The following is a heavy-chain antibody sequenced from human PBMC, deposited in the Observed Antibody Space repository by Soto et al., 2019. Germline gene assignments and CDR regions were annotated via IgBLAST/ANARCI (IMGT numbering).Heavy chain of an antibody. V-gene: IGHV2-5*02. D-gene: IGHD1-26*01. J-gene: IGHJ5*02. Sequence: QITLKESGPTLVKPTQTLTLTCTFSGFSLSTSGVGVGWIRQPPGKALEWLALIYWDDDKRYSPSLKSRLTITQDTSKNQVVLTMTNMDPVDTATYYCAHRRAWELLPYNWFDPWGQGTLVTVSS. CDR2: IYWDDDK. CDR1: GFSLSTSGVG. CDR3: AHRRAWELLPYNWFDP.